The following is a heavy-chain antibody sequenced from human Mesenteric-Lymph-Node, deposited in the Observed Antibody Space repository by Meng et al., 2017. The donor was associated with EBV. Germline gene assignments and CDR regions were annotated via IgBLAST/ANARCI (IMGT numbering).Heavy chain of an antibody. Sequence: QITLKESGPTLVNPTQTLTLTCTLSGFSLSTNGVGVGWVRQPPGKALEWLALIYWDDDKRYSPSLMTRLTITGDTSKNLVVLTMTDVDPVDTATYYCAHIPPPVTTFYFDHWGQGTLVTVSS. D-gene: IGHD4-17*01. J-gene: IGHJ4*02. CDR2: IYWDDDK. CDR1: GFSLSTNGVG. CDR3: AHIPPPVTTFYFDH. V-gene: IGHV2-5*02.